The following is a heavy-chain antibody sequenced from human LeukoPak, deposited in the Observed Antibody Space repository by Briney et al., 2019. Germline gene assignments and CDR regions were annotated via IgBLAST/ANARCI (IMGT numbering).Heavy chain of an antibody. CDR1: GGSISSYY. V-gene: IGHV4-59*01. J-gene: IGHJ4*02. CDR3: ARDRNGGDYADY. CDR2: IYYSGST. Sequence: PSETLSLTCTVSGGSISSYYWSWIRQPPGKGLEWIGYIYYSGSTNYNPSLKSRVTISVDTSKNQLSLKLSSVTAADTAVYYCARDRNGGDYADYWGQGTLVTVSS. D-gene: IGHD3-16*01.